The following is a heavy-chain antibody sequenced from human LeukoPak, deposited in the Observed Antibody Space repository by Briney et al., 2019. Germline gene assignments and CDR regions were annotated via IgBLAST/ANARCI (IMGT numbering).Heavy chain of an antibody. D-gene: IGHD3-22*01. J-gene: IGHJ4*02. CDR3: ARRVPNQVVTDYFDY. V-gene: IGHV3-11*01. CDR2: ISSSGSTI. Sequence: GGSLRLSCAASGFTFSDYYMSWIRQAPGKGLEWVSYISSSGSTIYYADSVKGRFTISRDNAKNSLYLQMNSLRAEDTAVYYCARRVPNQVVTDYFDYWGQGTLVTVSS. CDR1: GFTFSDYY.